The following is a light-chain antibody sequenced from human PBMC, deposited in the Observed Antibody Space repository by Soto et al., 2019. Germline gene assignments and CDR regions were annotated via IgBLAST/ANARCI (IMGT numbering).Light chain of an antibody. Sequence: DIQMTQSPSTLSASVGDSVTITCRASQSISPWLAWYQQKPGKAPTLLIYKASSLEGGVPSRFSGSGSGTDLNITISSLQPDNFATYYGQKYNTSPLTFGGGTKVDIK. CDR2: KAS. V-gene: IGKV1-5*03. CDR1: QSISPW. CDR3: QKYNTSPLT. J-gene: IGKJ4*01.